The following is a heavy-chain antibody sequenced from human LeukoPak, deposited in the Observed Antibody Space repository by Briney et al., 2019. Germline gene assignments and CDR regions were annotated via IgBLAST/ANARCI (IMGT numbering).Heavy chain of an antibody. CDR1: GFTFSSYA. V-gene: IGHV3-23*01. CDR3: AKAYYYDSSGYYLDY. D-gene: IGHD3-22*01. CDR2: ISGSGGST. Sequence: GGSLRLSCAASGFTFSSYAMSWVRQAPGKGLEWVSAISGSGGSTYYADSVKGRFTISRDNSKNTMYLQMNSLRAEDTAVYYCAKAYYYDSSGYYLDYWGQGTLVTVSS. J-gene: IGHJ4*02.